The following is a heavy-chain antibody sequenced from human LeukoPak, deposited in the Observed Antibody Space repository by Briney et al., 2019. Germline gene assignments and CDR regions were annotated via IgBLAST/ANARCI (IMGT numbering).Heavy chain of an antibody. Sequence: SETLSLTCTVSGGSVSSGSYYWSWIRQPAGKGLEWIGYIYYSGSTNYNPSLKSRVTMSVDTSKNQFSLKLSSVTAADTAVYYCARDRTGDNWFDPWGQGTLVTVSS. CDR2: IYYSGST. D-gene: IGHD3/OR15-3a*01. J-gene: IGHJ5*02. V-gene: IGHV4-61*01. CDR1: GGSVSSGSYY. CDR3: ARDRTGDNWFDP.